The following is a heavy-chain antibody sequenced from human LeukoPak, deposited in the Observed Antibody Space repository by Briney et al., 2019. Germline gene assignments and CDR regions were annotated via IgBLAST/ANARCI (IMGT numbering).Heavy chain of an antibody. CDR2: ISYDGSNK. Sequence: TGGSLRLSCAASGFTFSSYAMHWVRQAPGKGLEWVAVISYDGSNKYYADSVKGRFTISRDNSKNTLYLQMNSLRAEDTAVYYCARGSSYGSGSSYFDYWGQGTLVTVSS. J-gene: IGHJ4*02. CDR1: GFTFSSYA. V-gene: IGHV3-30-3*01. CDR3: ARGSSYGSGSSYFDY. D-gene: IGHD3-10*01.